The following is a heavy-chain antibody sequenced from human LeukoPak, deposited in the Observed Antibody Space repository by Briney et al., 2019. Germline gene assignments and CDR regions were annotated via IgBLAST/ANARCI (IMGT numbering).Heavy chain of an antibody. D-gene: IGHD1-1*01. CDR3: ARDRVESYYGMDV. V-gene: IGHV4-59*01. J-gene: IGHJ6*02. Sequence: SETLSLTCTVSGGSISSYHWSWIRQPPGKGLEWIGYIHYSGSTNYSPSLKSRVAISVDTSKNQFSLKLSSVTAADTAVYYCARDRVESYYGMDVWGQGTTVTVSS. CDR2: IHYSGST. CDR1: GGSISSYH.